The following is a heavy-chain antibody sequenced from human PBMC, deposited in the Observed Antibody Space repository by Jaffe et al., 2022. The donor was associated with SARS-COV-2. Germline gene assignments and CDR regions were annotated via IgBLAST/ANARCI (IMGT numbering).Heavy chain of an antibody. CDR2: IYYSGST. V-gene: IGHV4-59*01. J-gene: IGHJ4*02. D-gene: IGHD6-13*01. Sequence: QVQLQESGPGLVKPSETLSLTCTVSGGSISSYYWSWIRQPPGKGLEWIGYIYYSGSTNYNPSLKSRVTISVDTSKNQFSLKLSSVTAADTAVYYCASTLVIVSSWYRFDYWGQGTLVTVSS. CDR1: GGSISSYY. CDR3: ASTLVIVSSWYRFDY.